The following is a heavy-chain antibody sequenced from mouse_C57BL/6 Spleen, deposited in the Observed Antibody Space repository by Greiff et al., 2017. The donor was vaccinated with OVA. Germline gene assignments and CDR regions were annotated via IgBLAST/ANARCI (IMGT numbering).Heavy chain of an antibody. D-gene: IGHD1-1*01. CDR2: IYPRSGNT. Sequence: VKLQESGAELARPGASVKLSCKASGYTFTSYGISWVKQRTGQGLEWIGEIYPRSGNTYYNEKFKGKATLTADKSSSTAYMELRSLTSEDSAVYFCARSRGITTVGYAMDYWGQGTSVTVSS. J-gene: IGHJ4*01. CDR1: GYTFTSYG. CDR3: ARSRGITTVGYAMDY. V-gene: IGHV1-81*01.